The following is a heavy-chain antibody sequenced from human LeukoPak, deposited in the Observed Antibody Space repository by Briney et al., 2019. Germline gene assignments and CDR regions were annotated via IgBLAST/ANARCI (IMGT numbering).Heavy chain of an antibody. CDR1: GFSVSSNY. CDR2: IYSDGST. Sequence: PGGSLRLSCAASGFSVSSNYISWVRQAPGKGLEWVSIIYSDGSTFHADSVKGRFTMFRDNSKNTLYLQMNSLRAEDTAVYYCAKDADYYDSQGGYMDVWGQGTTVIVSS. CDR3: AKDADYYDSQGGYMDV. V-gene: IGHV3-53*05. J-gene: IGHJ6*02. D-gene: IGHD3-22*01.